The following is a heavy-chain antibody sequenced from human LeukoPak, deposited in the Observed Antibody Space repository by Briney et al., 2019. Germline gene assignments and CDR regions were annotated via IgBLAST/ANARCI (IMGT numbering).Heavy chain of an antibody. CDR3: ARGGSYPFDY. CDR1: GGSISSYY. J-gene: IGHJ4*02. D-gene: IGHD1-26*01. Sequence: SETLSLTCTVSGGSISSYYWSWIRQPPGKGLEWIGYIYYSGSTNYNPSLKSRVTISVDTSKNQFSLRLSSVTAADTAVYYCARGGSYPFDYWGQGTLVTVSS. CDR2: IYYSGST. V-gene: IGHV4-59*01.